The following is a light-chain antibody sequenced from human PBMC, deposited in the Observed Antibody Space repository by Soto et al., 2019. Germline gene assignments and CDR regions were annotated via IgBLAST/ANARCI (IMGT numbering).Light chain of an antibody. CDR3: QQYNNWPLYT. CDR1: RSVSSH. CDR2: GAS. J-gene: IGKJ2*01. V-gene: IGKV3D-15*01. Sequence: EIVMTQSPATLSVSPGERATLSCRASRSVSSHLAWYRQKPGQAPRLLIYGASTRATGIPARLSGSGSGTEFTLTISSLQSEDFAIYYCQQYNNWPLYTFGQGTKLAIK.